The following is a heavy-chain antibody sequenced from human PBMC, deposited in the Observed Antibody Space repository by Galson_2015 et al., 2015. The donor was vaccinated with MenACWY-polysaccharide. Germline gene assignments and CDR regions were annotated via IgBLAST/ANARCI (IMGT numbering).Heavy chain of an antibody. J-gene: IGHJ6*04. CDR1: GFTFRSYG. D-gene: IGHD4-11*01. Sequence: SLRLSCAASGFTFRSYGMHWVRQAPGKGLEWVTLIYYDGSKKEYADSVKGRFTISRDNSKNTLYLQMDNLRAEDTAVYYCSRLQSKYMDVWGKGTTVTVSS. CDR3: SRLQSKYMDV. V-gene: IGHV3-33*08. CDR2: IYYDGSKK.